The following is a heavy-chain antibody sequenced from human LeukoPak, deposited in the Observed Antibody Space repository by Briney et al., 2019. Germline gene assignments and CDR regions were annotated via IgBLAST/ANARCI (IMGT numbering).Heavy chain of an antibody. J-gene: IGHJ3*01. V-gene: IGHV3-7*03. CDR1: GFTSGLFW. CDR2: ITQDGSET. CDR3: ARAATLGGDDAFDF. D-gene: IGHD1-26*01. Sequence: GGSLRLSCAASGFTSGLFWMSWVRQAPGKGLEWVTYITQDGSETYYMDSVKGRFTISRDSAKNSLYLQMNSLRAEDTAFYYCARAATLGGDDAFDFWGQGTMVTVSS.